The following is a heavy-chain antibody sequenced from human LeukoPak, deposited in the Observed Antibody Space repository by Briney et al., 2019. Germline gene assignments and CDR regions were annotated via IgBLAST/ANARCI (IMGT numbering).Heavy chain of an antibody. Sequence: GGSLRLSCAASGFTFSSSGMNWVRQAPGKGLEWVSSISSSSDYIYYADLVKGRFTISRDNAKNSLYLQMNSLRAEDTAVYYCASSLTMIRGVLYYFDYWSQGTRVTVSS. D-gene: IGHD3-10*01. CDR1: GFTFSSSG. CDR3: ASSLTMIRGVLYYFDY. V-gene: IGHV3-21*01. CDR2: ISSSSDYI. J-gene: IGHJ4*02.